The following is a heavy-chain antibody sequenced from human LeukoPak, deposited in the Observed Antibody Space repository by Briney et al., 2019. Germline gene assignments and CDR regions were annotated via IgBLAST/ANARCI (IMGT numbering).Heavy chain of an antibody. CDR1: GFTFSSYW. V-gene: IGHV3-74*01. Sequence: PGGSLRLSCAASGFTFSSYWMHWVRQAPGKGLVWVSRINTDGSSTSYADSVKDRFTISRDNAKNTLYLQMNSLRAEDTAVYYCAREGPLLPFDYWGQGTLVTVSS. J-gene: IGHJ4*02. CDR3: AREGPLLPFDY. CDR2: INTDGSST. D-gene: IGHD3-22*01.